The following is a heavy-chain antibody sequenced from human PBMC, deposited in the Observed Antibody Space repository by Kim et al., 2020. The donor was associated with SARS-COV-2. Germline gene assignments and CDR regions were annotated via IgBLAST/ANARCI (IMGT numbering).Heavy chain of an antibody. J-gene: IGHJ3*02. CDR2: VYYSGST. CDR1: GGSMRNYY. V-gene: IGHV4-59*08. D-gene: IGHD2-21*01. CDR3: ARSVGVFEAFDI. Sequence: SETLSLTCTLAGGSMRNYYWHWVRQPPGKGLEWIGYVYYSGSTNYSPYFKSRIAMSLDTSKKQLSLKVNSLTVADTALYYCARSVGVFEAFDIWGQGTMV.